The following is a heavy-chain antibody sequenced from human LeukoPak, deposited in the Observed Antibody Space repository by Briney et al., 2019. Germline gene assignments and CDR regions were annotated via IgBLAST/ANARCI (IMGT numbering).Heavy chain of an antibody. V-gene: IGHV1-18*01. CDR2: ISGYSGST. D-gene: IGHD6-19*01. CDR1: GYTFATYS. J-gene: IGHJ4*02. Sequence: ASVKVSCKTSGYTFATYSINWVRQAPGQGLEWMGWISGYSGSTNYAQRLQGRVTMTTDTSTTTAYMELRSLKSDDTAVYYCARGHSSGRDYYFDTWGQGTLVTVSS. CDR3: ARGHSSGRDYYFDT.